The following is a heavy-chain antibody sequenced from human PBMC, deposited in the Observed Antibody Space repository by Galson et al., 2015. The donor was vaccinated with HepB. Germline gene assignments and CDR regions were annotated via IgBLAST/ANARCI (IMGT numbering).Heavy chain of an antibody. V-gene: IGHV3-11*05. Sequence: SLRLSCAASGFTFSDYYMSWIRQAPGKGLEWVSYISSSSSYTNYADSVKGRFTISRDNAKNSLYLQMNSLRAEDTAVCYCAREAAVAGPFDYWGQGTLVTVSS. CDR1: GFTFSDYY. J-gene: IGHJ4*02. CDR2: ISSSSSYT. CDR3: AREAAVAGPFDY. D-gene: IGHD6-19*01.